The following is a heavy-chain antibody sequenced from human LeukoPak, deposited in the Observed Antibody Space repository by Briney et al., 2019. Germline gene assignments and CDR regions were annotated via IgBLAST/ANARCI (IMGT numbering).Heavy chain of an antibody. CDR2: INAGNGNT. CDR3: ARAAVIQAIYDC. J-gene: IGHJ4*02. V-gene: IGHV1-3*01. Sequence: ASVKVSCKASGYTFSNYAMHWVRQAPGQRLEWMGWINAGNGNTKYSQKFQGRVTITRDTSASTAYMELSSLRSEDTAVYYCARAAVIQAIYDCWGQGTLVTVSS. CDR1: GYTFSNYA. D-gene: IGHD3-10*01.